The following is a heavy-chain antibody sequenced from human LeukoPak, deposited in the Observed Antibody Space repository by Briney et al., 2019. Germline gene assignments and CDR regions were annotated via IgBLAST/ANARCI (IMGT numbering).Heavy chain of an antibody. D-gene: IGHD2-15*01. CDR3: AKDIRGGSFYSFDY. CDR2: ISYDGSNK. CDR1: GFTFSSYA. V-gene: IGHV3-30-3*01. Sequence: GGSLRLSCAASGFTFSSYAMHWVRQAPGKGLEWVAVISYDGSNKYYADSVKGRFTISRDNSKNTLYLQMNSLRAEDTALYYCAKDIRGGSFYSFDYWGQGTLVTVPS. J-gene: IGHJ4*02.